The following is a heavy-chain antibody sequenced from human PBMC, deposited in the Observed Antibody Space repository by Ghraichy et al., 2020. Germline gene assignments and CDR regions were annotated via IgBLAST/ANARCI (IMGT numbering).Heavy chain of an antibody. V-gene: IGHV4-39*01. CDR2: IYYSGST. J-gene: IGHJ5*02. CDR1: GGSISSSSYY. Sequence: ESLNISCTVSGGSISSSSYYWGWIRQPPGKGLEWIGSIYYSGSTYYNPSLKSRVTISVDTSKNQFSLKLSSVTAADTAVYYCARRYSSGWFNWFDPWGQGTLVTVSS. D-gene: IGHD6-19*01. CDR3: ARRYSSGWFNWFDP.